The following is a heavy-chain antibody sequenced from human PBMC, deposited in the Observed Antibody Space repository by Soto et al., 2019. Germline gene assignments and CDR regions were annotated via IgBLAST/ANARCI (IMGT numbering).Heavy chain of an antibody. CDR2: MYNTGST. CDR3: ARDLWGYCGTDCYPLDV. CDR1: GGYISGYY. V-gene: IGHV4-59*01. Sequence: SETMSLTCPVSGGYISGYYWSWIRKPPGKGLEWIGYMYNTGSTVYNPSFKSRVTISVDTSKNQFSLKLNSVTAADTAVYYCARDLWGYCGTDCYPLDVWGQGTTVTVSS. D-gene: IGHD2-21*02. J-gene: IGHJ6*02.